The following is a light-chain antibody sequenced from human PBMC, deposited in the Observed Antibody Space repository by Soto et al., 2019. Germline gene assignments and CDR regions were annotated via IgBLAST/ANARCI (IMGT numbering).Light chain of an antibody. CDR1: QSVSSSY. CDR2: GAS. J-gene: IGKJ4*01. CDR3: QQYGSSPPGLT. V-gene: IGKV3-20*01. Sequence: EIVLTQSPGTLSLSPGERATLSCRASQSVSSSYLAWYQQKPGQAPRLLIYGASSRATGIPDRFSGSGSGTDFNLTISRREPEDFAVYYCQQYGSSPPGLTFGGGTKLEIK.